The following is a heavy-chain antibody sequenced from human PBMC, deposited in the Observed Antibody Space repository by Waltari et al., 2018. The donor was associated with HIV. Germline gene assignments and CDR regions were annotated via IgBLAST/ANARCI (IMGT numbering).Heavy chain of an antibody. D-gene: IGHD1-20*01. V-gene: IGHV4-34*02. J-gene: IGHJ5*02. CDR1: GGSFSTYY. CDR2: INHRGNT. Sequence: QVYLQQWGTGLLKPSETLSLTCAVYGGSFSTYYWSWIRQPPGKGLEWIGEINHRGNTNYNPSLKSRVAILVDTSKQQFSLKMASVTAADTAVYYCARIPKRFNWNFDPWGQGTLVTVSS. CDR3: ARIPKRFNWNFDP.